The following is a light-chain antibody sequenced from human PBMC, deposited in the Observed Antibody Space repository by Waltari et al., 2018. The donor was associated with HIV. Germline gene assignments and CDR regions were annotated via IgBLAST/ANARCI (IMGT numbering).Light chain of an antibody. CDR3: CSYAGSYTSS. CDR1: SSDVGAYNY. Sequence: QSALTQPRSVSGSPGQSVTISCTGTSSDVGAYNYVSWYQQHPGKAPKLMIYDVTKRPSGVPDRFSGAKSGNTASLTISGLQAEDEADYYCCSYAGSYTSSFGGGTKLTVL. J-gene: IGLJ2*01. CDR2: DVT. V-gene: IGLV2-11*01.